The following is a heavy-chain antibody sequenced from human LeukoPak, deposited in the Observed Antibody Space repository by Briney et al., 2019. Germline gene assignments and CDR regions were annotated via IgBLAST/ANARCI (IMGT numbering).Heavy chain of an antibody. J-gene: IGHJ4*02. V-gene: IGHV4-31*03. D-gene: IGHD6-6*01. CDR2: IYYSGST. Sequence: SQTLSLTCTVSGASISSGGYYWSWIRQHPGEGLEWIGYIYYSGSTSYNPSLKSRVTISLDTSKNQFSLKLTSVPAADTAVYYCARMRSSPRFDYWGQGTLVTVSS. CDR1: GASISSGGYY. CDR3: ARMRSSPRFDY.